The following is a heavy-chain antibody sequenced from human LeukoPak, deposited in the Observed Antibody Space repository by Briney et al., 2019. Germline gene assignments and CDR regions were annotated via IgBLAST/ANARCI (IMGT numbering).Heavy chain of an antibody. CDR2: ISYSGST. Sequence: SQTLSLTCTVSGGSISSGGYYWSWIRQHPGKGLEWIGYISYSGSTYYNPSLKGRPTISVDTSKNQFSLKLSSVTAADTAVYYCARERWELLPDYWGQGTLVTVSS. D-gene: IGHD1-26*01. J-gene: IGHJ4*02. CDR3: ARERWELLPDY. V-gene: IGHV4-30-4*08. CDR1: GGSISSGGYY.